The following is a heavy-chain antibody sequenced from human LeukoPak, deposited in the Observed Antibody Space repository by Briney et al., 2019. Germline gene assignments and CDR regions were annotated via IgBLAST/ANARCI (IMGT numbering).Heavy chain of an antibody. CDR3: ARVEVGATTESFDP. CDR2: IYYSGST. J-gene: IGHJ5*02. D-gene: IGHD1-26*01. CDR1: GGSISSYY. V-gene: IGHV4-59*01. Sequence: SETLSLICTVSGGSISSYYWSWIRQPPGKGLEWIGYIYYSGSTNYNSSLKSRVTISVDTSKNQFSLKLSSVTAADTAVYYCARVEVGATTESFDPWGQGTLVTVSS.